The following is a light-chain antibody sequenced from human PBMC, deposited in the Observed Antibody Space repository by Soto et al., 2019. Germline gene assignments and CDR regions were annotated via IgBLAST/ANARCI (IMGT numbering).Light chain of an antibody. CDR1: HAVTNNF. V-gene: IGKV3-20*01. Sequence: EIVLTQSPGTLSLSPGERATLSCRASHAVTNNFLAWYQQKPGQAPSLVIYGASSRTAVIPDRISGSAAATDFPLSISRLEHEFFVVYFWQQNGTSPGTFGQGTKLEIK. CDR3: QQNGTSPGT. CDR2: GAS. J-gene: IGKJ2*01.